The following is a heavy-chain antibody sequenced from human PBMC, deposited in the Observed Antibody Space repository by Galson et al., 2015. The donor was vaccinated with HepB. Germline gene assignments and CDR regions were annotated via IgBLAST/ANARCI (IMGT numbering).Heavy chain of an antibody. CDR2: IIPTSGAA. Sequence: SVKVSCKASGGTFSTYSLSWVRQAPGQGLQWMGGIIPTSGAASNAQRFQGRVTFTADGSTTTAYMGLSNLRPDDTAVYYCARDSRGYPFQFWGQGTLATVSS. J-gene: IGHJ4*02. CDR3: ARDSRGYPFQF. D-gene: IGHD3-22*01. V-gene: IGHV1-69*13. CDR1: GGTFSTYS.